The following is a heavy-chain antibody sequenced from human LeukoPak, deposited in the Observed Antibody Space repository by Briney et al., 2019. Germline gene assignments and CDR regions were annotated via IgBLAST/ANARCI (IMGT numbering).Heavy chain of an antibody. V-gene: IGHV4-34*01. D-gene: IGHD6-19*01. CDR1: GGSFSGYY. J-gene: IGHJ4*02. CDR3: SRVWRAVAGQKPYYFDY. CDR2: INHSGSP. Sequence: PSETLSLTCAVYGGSFSGYYWSWIRQPPGKGLDGIGEINHSGSPNYNPSLKSRVTISVVTSKNQFSLRLSSVTAVDTAVYYCSRVWRAVAGQKPYYFDYWGQGTLVTVSS.